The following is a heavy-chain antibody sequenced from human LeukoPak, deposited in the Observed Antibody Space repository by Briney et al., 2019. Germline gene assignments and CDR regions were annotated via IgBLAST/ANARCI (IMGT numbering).Heavy chain of an antibody. CDR2: IGPSGSPI. V-gene: IGHV3-48*02. J-gene: IGHJ4*02. Sequence: PGGSLRLSCAASGFSFTDYSMNWVRQAPGKGLEWLSYIGPSGSPIHYADSVKGRFTTSTDSAQSSLYLQMNSLRDEDTALYYCVRDRYYSFDYWGQGTVVTVSS. CDR3: VRDRYYSFDY. CDR1: GFSFTDYS. D-gene: IGHD1-26*01.